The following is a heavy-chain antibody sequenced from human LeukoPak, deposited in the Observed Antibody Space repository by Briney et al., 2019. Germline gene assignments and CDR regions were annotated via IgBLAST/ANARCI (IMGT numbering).Heavy chain of an antibody. J-gene: IGHJ6*02. CDR3: ARGGMVRGVNELDV. D-gene: IGHD3-10*01. CDR1: GGSFSGYY. V-gene: IGHV4-34*01. CDR2: INHSGST. Sequence: SETLSLTCAVYGGSFSGYYWSWIRQPPGKGLEWIGEINHSGSTNYNPSLKSRVTISVDTSKNQFSLKLSSVTAADTAVYYCARGGMVRGVNELDVWGQGTTVTVSS.